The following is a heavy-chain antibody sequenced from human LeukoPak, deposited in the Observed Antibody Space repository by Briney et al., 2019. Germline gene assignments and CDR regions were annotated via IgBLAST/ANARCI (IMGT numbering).Heavy chain of an antibody. CDR3: ARVSEEQLVDY. V-gene: IGHV4-61*01. Sequence: ASETLSLTCTVSGGSISSSSYYWSWIRQPPGKGLEWIGYIYYSGSTNYNPSLKSRVTISVDTSKNQFSLKLSSVTAADTAVYYCARVSEEQLVDYWGQGTLVTVSS. D-gene: IGHD6-6*01. CDR1: GGSISSSSYY. J-gene: IGHJ4*02. CDR2: IYYSGST.